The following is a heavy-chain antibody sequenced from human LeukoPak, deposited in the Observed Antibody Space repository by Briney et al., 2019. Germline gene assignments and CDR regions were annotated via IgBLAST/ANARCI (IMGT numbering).Heavy chain of an antibody. Sequence: GGSLRLSCAASGFTFSSYSMNWVRQAPGKGLEWVSSISSSSSYIYYTDSVKGRFTISRDNAKNSLYLQMNSLRAEDTAVYYCARVLDGEVIFGYWGQGTLVTVSS. V-gene: IGHV3-21*01. CDR3: ARVLDGEVIFGY. D-gene: IGHD2-21*01. CDR2: ISSSSSYI. CDR1: GFTFSSYS. J-gene: IGHJ4*02.